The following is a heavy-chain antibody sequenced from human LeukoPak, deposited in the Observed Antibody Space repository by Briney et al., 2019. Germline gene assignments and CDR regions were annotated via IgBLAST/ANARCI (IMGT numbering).Heavy chain of an antibody. CDR3: ARGPPHYDFWSGYYRGEFDY. Sequence: SETLSLTCAVYGGSFSGYYWGWIRQPPGKGLEWIGEINHSGSTNYNPSLKSRVTISVDTSKNQFSLKLSSVTAADTAVYYCARGPPHYDFWSGYYRGEFDYWGQGTLVTVSS. J-gene: IGHJ4*02. V-gene: IGHV4-34*01. CDR1: GGSFSGYY. CDR2: INHSGST. D-gene: IGHD3-3*01.